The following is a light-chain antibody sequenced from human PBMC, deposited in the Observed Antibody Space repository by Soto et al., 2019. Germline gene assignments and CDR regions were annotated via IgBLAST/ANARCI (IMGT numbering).Light chain of an antibody. CDR2: EVV. V-gene: IGLV2-8*01. J-gene: IGLJ1*01. Sequence: QSVLAQPASVSGSPGQSITISCTGSSDDIGTYEYISWHQHHPGKAPRLIIYEVVQRPSGVPDRFSGSKSGNTASLTVSGLQAADEADYFCKSYAGSNTYVFGSGTKVTVL. CDR1: SDDIGTYEY. CDR3: KSYAGSNTYV.